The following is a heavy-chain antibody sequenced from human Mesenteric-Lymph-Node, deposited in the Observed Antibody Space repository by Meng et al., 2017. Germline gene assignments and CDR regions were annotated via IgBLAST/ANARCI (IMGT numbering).Heavy chain of an antibody. V-gene: IGHV4-34*01. CDR1: VGSFSGYY. Sequence: QVPLQESGRGLVKPSETLSLTCAVYVGSFSGYYWSWIRQPPGKGLEWIGEINHSGSTNYNPSLKSRVTISVDTSKNQFSLKLSSVTAADTAVYYCARVKVLWFGEPYYFDYWGQGTLVTVSS. CDR3: ARVKVLWFGEPYYFDY. D-gene: IGHD3-10*01. CDR2: INHSGST. J-gene: IGHJ4*02.